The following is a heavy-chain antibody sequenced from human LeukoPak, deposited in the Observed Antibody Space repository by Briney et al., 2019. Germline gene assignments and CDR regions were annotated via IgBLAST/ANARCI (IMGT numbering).Heavy chain of an antibody. D-gene: IGHD5-18*01. CDR3: ATTPTAMGKFLFDS. CDR1: GFTFSSYS. CDR2: ISSSSSYI. J-gene: IGHJ4*02. V-gene: IGHV3-21*01. Sequence: PGGSLRLSCAASGFTFSSYSMNRVRQAPGKGLEWVSSISSSSSYIYYGDSVKGRFTISRDNAKNSLYLQMNSLRAEDTAVYYCATTPTAMGKFLFDSWGQGTLVTVSS.